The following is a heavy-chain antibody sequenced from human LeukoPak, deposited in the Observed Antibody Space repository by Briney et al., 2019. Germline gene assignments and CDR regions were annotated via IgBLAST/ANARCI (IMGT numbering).Heavy chain of an antibody. D-gene: IGHD6-19*01. Sequence: PGGPLRLSCAASGFTFSGYWWSWFRQPPGKGLEWVANIKQDGSEKYYVDSVKGRFTISRDNAKNSLYLQMNSLRAEDTAVYYCARVAVAGIDYWGQGTLVAVSS. CDR2: IKQDGSEK. V-gene: IGHV3-7*01. CDR3: ARVAVAGIDY. J-gene: IGHJ4*02. CDR1: GFTFSGYW.